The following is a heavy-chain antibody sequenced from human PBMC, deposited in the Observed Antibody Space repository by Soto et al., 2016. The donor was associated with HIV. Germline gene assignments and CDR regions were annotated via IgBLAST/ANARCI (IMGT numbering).Heavy chain of an antibody. CDR1: GITVSGNY. Sequence: EVQLVESGGGLVQPGGSLTLSCAGSGITVSGNYMNWVRQAPGKGLEWVALIHSGGNTYYADSVKGRFTISRDDSKNMLYLQMSSLRGEDTAVYYCARDRVHVGGSVNYYLFYYFGMDVWGQGTTVTVSS. CDR2: IHSGGNT. V-gene: IGHV3-66*01. D-gene: IGHD3-10*01. J-gene: IGHJ6*02. CDR3: ARDRVHVGGSVNYYLFYYFGMDV.